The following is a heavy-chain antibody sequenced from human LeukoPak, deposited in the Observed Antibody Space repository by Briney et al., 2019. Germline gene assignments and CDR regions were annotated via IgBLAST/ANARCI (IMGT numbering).Heavy chain of an antibody. J-gene: IGHJ6*02. CDR2: INPNSGGT. Sequence: GAPVKVSCKASGYTFTGYYMHWVRQAPGQGLEWMGWINPNSGGTNYAQKFQGRVTMTRDTSISTAYMELSRLRSDDTAVYYCARPLTAAGTNYYYYGMDVWGQGTTVTVSS. CDR1: GYTFTGYY. D-gene: IGHD6-13*01. V-gene: IGHV1-2*02. CDR3: ARPLTAAGTNYYYYGMDV.